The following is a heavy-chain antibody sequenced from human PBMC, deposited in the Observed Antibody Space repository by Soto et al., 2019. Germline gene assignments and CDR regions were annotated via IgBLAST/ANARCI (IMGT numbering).Heavy chain of an antibody. V-gene: IGHV1-18*01. CDR2: ISAYNGDT. CDR1: GYIFAHYG. CDR3: TRDKSEGIYYDSSGYNNWFDP. J-gene: IGHJ5*02. D-gene: IGHD3-22*01. Sequence: GDSVKVSCKASGYIFAHYGISWVRQAPGQGLEWMGWISAYNGDTHYAQSLQGRVTMTTDTSTSTAYMVLRSLRSDDTAVYYCTRDKSEGIYYDSSGYNNWFDPWGQGHLVTVSS.